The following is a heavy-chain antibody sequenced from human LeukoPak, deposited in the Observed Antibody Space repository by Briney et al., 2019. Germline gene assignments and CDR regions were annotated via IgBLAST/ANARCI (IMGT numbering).Heavy chain of an antibody. CDR3: ARAIGTSQLYFYYGMDV. D-gene: IGHD2-2*01. V-gene: IGHV5-51*01. J-gene: IGHJ6*02. CDR1: GYSFTSYW. Sequence: LGESLKVSCKGSGYSFTSYWIGWVRQMPGKGLEWMGIIYPGDSDTRYSPSFQGQVTISVDKSISTAYLQWSSLQASDTAMYYCARAIGTSQLYFYYGMDVWGQGTTVTVSS. CDR2: IYPGDSDT.